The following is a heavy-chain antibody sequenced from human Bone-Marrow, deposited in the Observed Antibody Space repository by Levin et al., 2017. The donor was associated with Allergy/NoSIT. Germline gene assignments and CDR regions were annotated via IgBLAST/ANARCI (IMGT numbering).Heavy chain of an antibody. V-gene: IGHV3-33*01. D-gene: IGHD2/OR15-2a*01. CDR1: GFVFSAYG. J-gene: IGHJ4*02. CDR2: IYFDGSET. Sequence: GGSLRLSCVASGFVFSAYGFLWVRQAQGKGLEWVAFIYFDGSETHYADSVEGRFTISRDSSKTTVYLQMDSLRGDDTATYYCARDGSGTYFSIWGQGTPVTVSS. CDR3: ARDGSGTYFSI.